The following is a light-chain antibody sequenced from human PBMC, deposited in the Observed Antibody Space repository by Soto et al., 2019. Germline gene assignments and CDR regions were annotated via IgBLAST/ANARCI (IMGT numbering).Light chain of an antibody. J-gene: IGKJ3*01. V-gene: IGKV1-27*01. Sequence: LQSGVPSRFSGSGSGTDFTLTINSLQPEDVATYSCQKYSSVLVFGPGTKVEIK. CDR3: QKYSSVLV.